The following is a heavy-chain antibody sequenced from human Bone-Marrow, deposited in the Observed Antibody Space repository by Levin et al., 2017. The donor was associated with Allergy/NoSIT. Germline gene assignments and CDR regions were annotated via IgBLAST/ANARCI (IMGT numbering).Heavy chain of an antibody. CDR3: AKDRTVAGPFEY. V-gene: IGHV3-23*01. D-gene: IGHD6-19*01. Sequence: GGSLRLSCAASGFSFSDYTMNWVRQAPGKGLEWVSAIGGGGTNTYYGASVKGRFTISRDNSKNTLYLQMNSLRAEDTAVYYCAKDRTVAGPFEYWGQGTLVTVSS. J-gene: IGHJ4*02. CDR2: IGGGGTNT. CDR1: GFSFSDYT.